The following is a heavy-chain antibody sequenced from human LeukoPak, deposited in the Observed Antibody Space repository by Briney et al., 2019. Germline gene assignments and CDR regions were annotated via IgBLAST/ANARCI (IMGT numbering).Heavy chain of an antibody. Sequence: GGSLRLSCAASGFTFSSYAMHWVRQAPGKGLEWVAVISYDGSNKYYADPVKGRFTISRDNFKNTLYLQMNSLRAEDTAVYYCARGSNYYDSSYFDYWGQGTLVTVSS. J-gene: IGHJ4*02. CDR1: GFTFSSYA. V-gene: IGHV3-30-3*01. D-gene: IGHD3-22*01. CDR3: ARGSNYYDSSYFDY. CDR2: ISYDGSNK.